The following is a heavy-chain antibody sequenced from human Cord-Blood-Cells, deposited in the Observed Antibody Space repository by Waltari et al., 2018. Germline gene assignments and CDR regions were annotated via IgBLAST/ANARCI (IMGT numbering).Heavy chain of an antibody. CDR2: INPNSGGT. Sequence: QVQLVQSGAEVKKPGASVKVSCTASGYTFTGDYMHWVRQAPGQGPEWMGWINPNSGGTNYAQKFQGRVTMTRDTSISTAYMELSRLRSDDTAVYYCARKTGAKNAFDIWGQGTMVTVSS. CDR1: GYTFTGDY. CDR3: ARKTGAKNAFDI. J-gene: IGHJ3*02. V-gene: IGHV1-2*02. D-gene: IGHD3-10*01.